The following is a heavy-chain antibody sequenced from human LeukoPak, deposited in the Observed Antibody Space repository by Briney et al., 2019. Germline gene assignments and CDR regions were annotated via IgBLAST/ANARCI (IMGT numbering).Heavy chain of an antibody. V-gene: IGHV3-48*01. CDR2: ISSSRSTI. Sequence: GGSLRLSCAASGFTFSGFSMNWVRQAPGKGREWVSYISSSRSTIYYADSVKGRFTISRDNAKNSLYLQMNSLRAEDTAVYYCARVLIALGYYYMDVWSKGTTVTVSS. CDR1: GFTFSGFS. CDR3: ARVLIALGYYYMDV. D-gene: IGHD2/OR15-2a*01. J-gene: IGHJ6*03.